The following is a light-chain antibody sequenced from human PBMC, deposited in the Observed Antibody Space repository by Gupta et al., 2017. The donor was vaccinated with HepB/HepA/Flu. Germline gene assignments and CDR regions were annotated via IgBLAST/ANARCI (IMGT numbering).Light chain of an antibody. CDR1: HSIANN. CDR3: QQTVTSPRT. V-gene: IGKV1-39*01. CDR2: AAS. Sequence: DIQMTQSPSSVSASVGDRVTITCRASHSIANNLNWYQQKSGRGPNLLMYAASTLKDGVPSRFSGSASGTDFTLTITSLQPEDFATYYCQQTVTSPRTFGQGTKVEI. J-gene: IGKJ1*01.